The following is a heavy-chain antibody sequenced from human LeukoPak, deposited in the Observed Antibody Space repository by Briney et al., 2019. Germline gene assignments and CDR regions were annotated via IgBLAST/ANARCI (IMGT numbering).Heavy chain of an antibody. CDR1: GGSISSGSYY. CDR2: FYTSGST. J-gene: IGHJ4*02. CDR3: ARGYTGNFDY. V-gene: IGHV4-61*02. Sequence: PSETLSLTCNVSGGSISSGSYYWGWIRQPAGEGLEWIGRFYTSGSTNYNPSLKSRVTISVDKSKNQFSLKLNSVTAADTGVYYCARGYTGNFDYWGQGTLVTVSS. D-gene: IGHD5-12*01.